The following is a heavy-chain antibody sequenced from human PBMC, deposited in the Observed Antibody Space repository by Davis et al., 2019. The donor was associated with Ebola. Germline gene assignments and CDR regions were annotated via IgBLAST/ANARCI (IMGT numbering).Heavy chain of an antibody. Sequence: GESLKISCKGSGYSFTSYWISWVRQMPGKGLEWMGRIDPSDSYTNCSPSFQGHVTISADKSISTAYLQWSSLKASDTAMYYCSRGFYTDPLDYWGQGTLVTVSS. CDR1: GYSFTSYW. V-gene: IGHV5-10-1*01. CDR3: SRGFYTDPLDY. J-gene: IGHJ4*02. CDR2: IDPSDSYT.